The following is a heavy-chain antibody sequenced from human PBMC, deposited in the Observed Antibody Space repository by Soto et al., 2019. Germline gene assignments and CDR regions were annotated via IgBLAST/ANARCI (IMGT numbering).Heavy chain of an antibody. CDR1: GGTFSSYT. Sequence: ASVKVSCKASGGTFSSYTISWVRQAPGQGLEWMGRIIPILGIANYAQKFQGRVTITADKSTSTAYMELSSLRSEDTAVYYCARMGRDIVVVPRSAHNHLYYMDVWGKGTTVTVSS. V-gene: IGHV1-69*02. D-gene: IGHD2-2*01. CDR2: IIPILGIA. J-gene: IGHJ6*03. CDR3: ARMGRDIVVVPRSAHNHLYYMDV.